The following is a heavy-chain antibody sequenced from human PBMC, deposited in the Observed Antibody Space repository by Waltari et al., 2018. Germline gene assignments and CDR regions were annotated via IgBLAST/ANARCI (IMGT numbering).Heavy chain of an antibody. D-gene: IGHD2-8*02. CDR2: IIPIFGTA. CDR3: ARDLGYCTGGVCYPSYYFDY. Sequence: QVQLVQSGAEVKKPGSSVKVSCKASGGTFSSYAISWVRQAPGQGLEWMGRIIPIFGTANYAQKFQGRGTITADKSTSTAYMELSSLRSEDTAVYYCARDLGYCTGGVCYPSYYFDYWGQGTLVTVSS. CDR1: GGTFSSYA. J-gene: IGHJ4*02. V-gene: IGHV1-69*08.